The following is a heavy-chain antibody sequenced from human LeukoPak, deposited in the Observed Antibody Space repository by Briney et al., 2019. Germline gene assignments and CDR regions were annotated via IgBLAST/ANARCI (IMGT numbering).Heavy chain of an antibody. Sequence: PSETLSLTCTVSGGSISSGGYYWSWIRQHPGKGLEWIGYIYYSGSTYYNPSLKSRVTISVDTSKNQFSLKLSSVTAADTAVYYCARRDDYGGYFLRAVATHDAFDIWGQGTMVTVSS. J-gene: IGHJ3*02. CDR1: GGSISSGGYY. CDR3: ARRDDYGGYFLRAVATHDAFDI. V-gene: IGHV4-31*03. D-gene: IGHD4-23*01. CDR2: IYYSGST.